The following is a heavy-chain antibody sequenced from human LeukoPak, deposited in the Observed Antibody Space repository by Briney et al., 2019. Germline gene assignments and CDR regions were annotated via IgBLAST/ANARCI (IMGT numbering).Heavy chain of an antibody. V-gene: IGHV1-24*01. Sequence: ASVKVSCKVSGYTLTELSMHWVRQAPGKGLERMGGFDPEDGETIYAQKFQGRVTMTEDTSTDTAYMELSSLRSEDTAVYYCATDSTSVDAFDIWGQGTMVTVSS. CDR3: ATDSTSVDAFDI. CDR2: FDPEDGET. CDR1: GYTLTELS. J-gene: IGHJ3*02. D-gene: IGHD2-8*01.